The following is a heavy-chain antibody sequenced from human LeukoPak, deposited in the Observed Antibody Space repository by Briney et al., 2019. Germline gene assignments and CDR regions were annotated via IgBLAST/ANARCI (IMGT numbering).Heavy chain of an antibody. Sequence: GASVKVSCKASGGTFSSYAISWVRQAPGQGLEWMGGIIPIFGTANYAQKFQGRVTMTRDTSISTAYMELSRLRSDDTAVYYCAREGKDSSGYYQNDEFDYWGQGTLVTVSS. CDR2: IIPIFGTA. D-gene: IGHD3-22*01. CDR1: GGTFSSYA. CDR3: AREGKDSSGYYQNDEFDY. J-gene: IGHJ4*02. V-gene: IGHV1-69*05.